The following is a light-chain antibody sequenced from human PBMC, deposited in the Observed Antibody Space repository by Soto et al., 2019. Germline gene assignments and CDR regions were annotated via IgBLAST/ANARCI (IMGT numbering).Light chain of an antibody. CDR2: WAS. Sequence: ILVTQSPDSLAVSLGEGATINYKSSQSVFISSTNKNSLAWYQQKPGQPPKLLICWASTRESGVPDRFSGSGSGTDFTLTSGSLQAEDVAVYYCQQYYSTPAITFGQGTRLEIK. CDR1: QSVFISSTNKNS. CDR3: QQYYSTPAIT. J-gene: IGKJ5*01. V-gene: IGKV4-1*01.